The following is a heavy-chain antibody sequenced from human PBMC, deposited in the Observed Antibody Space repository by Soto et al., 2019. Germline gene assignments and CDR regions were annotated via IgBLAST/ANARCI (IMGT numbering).Heavy chain of an antibody. J-gene: IGHJ6*02. CDR1: GFTFSSYW. CDR3: ARGADIVVVPAARWGMDV. D-gene: IGHD2-2*01. Sequence: EVQLVESGGGLVQPGGSLRLSCVASGFTFSSYWMHWVRQAPGKGLVWVSRINSDGSSTSYADSVKGRFTISRDNAKNTLYLQMNSLRAEDTAVYYCARGADIVVVPAARWGMDVWGQGTTVTVSS. V-gene: IGHV3-74*01. CDR2: INSDGSST.